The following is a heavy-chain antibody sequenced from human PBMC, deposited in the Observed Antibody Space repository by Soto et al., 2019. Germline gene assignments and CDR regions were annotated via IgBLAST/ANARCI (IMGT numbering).Heavy chain of an antibody. Sequence: SGILSPSCPVSCGFMSYDHCRWSQQRPGKRLGWIVFILHSGNAKYNSSLNSRVTISRVTSKRQFSLSLDSVTAADTAVYFCARAHAPTLPFDYWGLGTLVTVSS. D-gene: IGHD2-15*01. CDR1: CGFMSYDH. J-gene: IGHJ4*01. CDR3: ARAHAPTLPFDY. V-gene: IGHV4-59*01. CDR2: ILHSGNA.